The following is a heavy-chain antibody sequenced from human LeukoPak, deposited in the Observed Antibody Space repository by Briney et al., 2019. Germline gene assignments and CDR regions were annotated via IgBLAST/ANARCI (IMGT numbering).Heavy chain of an antibody. J-gene: IGHJ4*02. V-gene: IGHV4-30-2*01. Sequence: SETLSLTCAVSGGSISSGGYSWSWIRQPPGKGLEWIGYIYHSGSTYSNPSLKSRVTISVDRSKNQFSLKLSSVTAADTAVYYCARGLRCSSTSCPTGPPFDYWGQGTLVTVSS. CDR2: IYHSGST. D-gene: IGHD2-2*01. CDR1: GGSISSGGYS. CDR3: ARGLRCSSTSCPTGPPFDY.